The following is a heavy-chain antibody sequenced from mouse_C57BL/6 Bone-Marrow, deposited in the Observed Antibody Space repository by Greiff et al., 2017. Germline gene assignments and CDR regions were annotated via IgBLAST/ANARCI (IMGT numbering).Heavy chain of an antibody. CDR2: IDPSDSYT. J-gene: IGHJ3*01. CDR3: AREGMLSAWFAD. CDR1: GYTFTSYW. D-gene: IGHD3-2*02. V-gene: IGHV1-69*01. Sequence: QVQLPQPGAELVMPGASVKLSCKASGYTFTSYWMHWVQQRPGQGLEWIGEIDPSDSYTNYNQKFTGKSTLTVDKSSSTAYMQLSSLTSEDSAVYYCAREGMLSAWFADWGQGTLVTASA.